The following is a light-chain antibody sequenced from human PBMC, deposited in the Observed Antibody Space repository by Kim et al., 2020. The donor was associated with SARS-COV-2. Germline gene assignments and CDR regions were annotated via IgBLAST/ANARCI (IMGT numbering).Light chain of an antibody. V-gene: IGLV3-19*01. CDR2: GRN. J-gene: IGLJ2*01. CDR1: SLRSYY. Sequence: SSELTQDPAVSVALGQTVRITCQGDSLRSYYATWYQQKPRQAPLLVIFGRNNRPSGIPDRFSGSTSGNTASLTISGAQAEDDADFYCQSRESGGNVVFGGGTQLTVL. CDR3: QSRESGGNVV.